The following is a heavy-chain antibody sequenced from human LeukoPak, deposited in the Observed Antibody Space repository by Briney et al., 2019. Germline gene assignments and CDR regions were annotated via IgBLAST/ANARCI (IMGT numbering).Heavy chain of an antibody. J-gene: IGHJ4*02. D-gene: IGHD1-26*01. CDR1: GFTFSSYS. V-gene: IGHV3-21*01. CDR3: ARAGANYFDY. CDR2: ISSSSSYI. Sequence: GGSLRLSXAASGFTFSSYSMNWVGQAPGKGLEWVSSISSSSSYIYYADSVKGRFTISRDNAKNSLYLQMNSLRAEDTAVYYCARAGANYFDYWGQGTLVTVSS.